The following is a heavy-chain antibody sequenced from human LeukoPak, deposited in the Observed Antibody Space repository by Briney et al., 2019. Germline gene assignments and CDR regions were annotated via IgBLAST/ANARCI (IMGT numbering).Heavy chain of an antibody. J-gene: IGHJ4*02. CDR1: GFTFSSYS. Sequence: GGSLRLSCAASGFTFSSYSMNWVRQAPGKGLEWVATVGSSGGMTNYADSVKGRFTISRDNSNYTLYLQMSSLRVEDTAVYFCAKDLQSVYSSGWLHHYFDSWGPGTLVIVSS. CDR3: AKDLQSVYSSGWLHHYFDS. V-gene: IGHV3-23*01. D-gene: IGHD6-19*01. CDR2: VGSSGGMT.